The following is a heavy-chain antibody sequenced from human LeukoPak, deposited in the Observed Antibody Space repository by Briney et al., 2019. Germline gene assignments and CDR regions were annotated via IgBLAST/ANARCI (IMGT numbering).Heavy chain of an antibody. CDR3: ARHVSAYSSGLPYYMDV. CDR1: GYSISDGNY. J-gene: IGHJ6*03. CDR2: FYYSGDT. V-gene: IGHV4-38-2*02. Sequence: SETLSLTCTVSGYSISDGNYWGWIRPPPGKGLEWIGSFYYSGDTFYNPSPKSRVTISVDTSKNQFSLKLSSVTAADTAVYYCARHVSAYSSGLPYYMDVWGKGTTVTVSS. D-gene: IGHD6-19*01.